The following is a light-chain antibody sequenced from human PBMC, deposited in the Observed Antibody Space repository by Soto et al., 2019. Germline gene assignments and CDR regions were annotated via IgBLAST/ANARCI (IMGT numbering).Light chain of an antibody. CDR3: QQYHYWWA. CDR2: GAS. V-gene: IGKV3-15*01. Sequence: EIVMTQSPATLSVSPGERATLSCRASQSISSHLAWYQQKPGQAPRLLIHGASTRATGIPGRSGGSGSGIEVTLVISSLQSEDFAVYYCQQYHYWWAFGQGTKVEI. CDR1: QSISSH. J-gene: IGKJ1*01.